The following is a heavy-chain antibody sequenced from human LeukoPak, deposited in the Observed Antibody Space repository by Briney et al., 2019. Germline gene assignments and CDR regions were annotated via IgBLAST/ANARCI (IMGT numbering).Heavy chain of an antibody. CDR3: ARDYDTSGSYFDFFDY. Sequence: GGSLRLSCAASGFTFSTYAVHWVRQAPGKGLEWVAVISYDGSKRYYADSVKGRFTISRDNSKNAFLQMNSLRAEDTAVYYCARDYDTSGSYFDFFDYWGQGTLVTVSS. D-gene: IGHD3-22*01. CDR2: ISYDGSKR. V-gene: IGHV3-30-3*01. J-gene: IGHJ4*02. CDR1: GFTFSTYA.